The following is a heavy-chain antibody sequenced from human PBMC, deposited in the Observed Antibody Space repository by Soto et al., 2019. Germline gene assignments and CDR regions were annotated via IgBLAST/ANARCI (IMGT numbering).Heavy chain of an antibody. CDR1: GYTFTNYG. Sequence: QVQLVQSGAEVKKPGASVKVSCKTSGYTFTNYGISWVRQAPGQGLEWMGWISAYNGNTNYAQKLQGRVTMTTETSTSTDYMELRSLRSDDTAVYYCARSGYFGSGSVHYYYGMDVWGQGTTVTVSS. CDR2: ISAYNGNT. D-gene: IGHD3-10*01. J-gene: IGHJ6*02. CDR3: ARSGYFGSGSVHYYYGMDV. V-gene: IGHV1-18*01.